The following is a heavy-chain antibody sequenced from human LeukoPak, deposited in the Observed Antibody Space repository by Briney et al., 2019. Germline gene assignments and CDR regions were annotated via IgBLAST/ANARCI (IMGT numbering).Heavy chain of an antibody. CDR1: GYTLTELS. CDR3: ARDGSSSGWYRKVSYYFDY. J-gene: IGHJ4*02. Sequence: ASVKVSCKVSGYTLTELSMHWVRQAPGKGLEWMGGFDPEDGETIYAQKFQGRVTMTEDTSTDTAYMELSRLRSDDTAVYYCARDGSSSGWYRKVSYYFDYWGQGTLVTVSS. CDR2: FDPEDGET. D-gene: IGHD6-19*01. V-gene: IGHV1-24*01.